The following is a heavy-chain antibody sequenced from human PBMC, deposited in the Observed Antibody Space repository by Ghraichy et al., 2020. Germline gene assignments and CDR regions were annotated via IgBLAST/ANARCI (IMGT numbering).Heavy chain of an antibody. CDR1: GFTFSSYS. Sequence: GGSLRLSCAASGFTFSSYSMNWVRQAPGKGLEWVSSISSSSSYIYYADSVKGRFTISRDNAKNSLYLQMNSLRAEDTAVYYCARDGLYDSSGYYYSFLYYYYGMDVWGQGTTVTVSS. V-gene: IGHV3-21*01. J-gene: IGHJ6*02. D-gene: IGHD3-22*01. CDR3: ARDGLYDSSGYYYSFLYYYYGMDV. CDR2: ISSSSSYI.